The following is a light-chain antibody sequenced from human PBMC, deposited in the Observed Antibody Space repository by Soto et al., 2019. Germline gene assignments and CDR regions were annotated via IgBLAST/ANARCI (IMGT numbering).Light chain of an antibody. CDR1: QSISSW. J-gene: IGKJ1*01. V-gene: IGKV1-5*03. CDR3: QQYNSYSP. Sequence: IQMTQSPSTLSASVGDRVTITCRASQSISSWLAWYQQKPGKAPKLLIYKASSLESGVPSRFSGSGSGTEFTLTFSSLQPDDFATYYCQQYNSYSPFGQGTKVEIK. CDR2: KAS.